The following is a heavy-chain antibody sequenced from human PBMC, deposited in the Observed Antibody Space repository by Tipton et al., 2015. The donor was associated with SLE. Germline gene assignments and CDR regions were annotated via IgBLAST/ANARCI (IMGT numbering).Heavy chain of an antibody. CDR3: ARDSVYGRYSSGDY. CDR1: GGSFSGCY. V-gene: IGHV4-34*01. J-gene: IGHJ4*02. CDR2: INHSGST. Sequence: TLSLTCAVYGGSFSGCYWSWIRQPPGKGLEWIGEINHSGSTNYNPSLKSRVTISVDTSKNQFSLKLSSVTAADTAVYYCARDSVYGRYSSGDYWGQGTLVTVSS. D-gene: IGHD6-25*01.